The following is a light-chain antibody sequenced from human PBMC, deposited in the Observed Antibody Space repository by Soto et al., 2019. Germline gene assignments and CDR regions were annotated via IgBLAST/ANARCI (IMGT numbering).Light chain of an antibody. CDR1: GGSIAGHY. CDR2: ADN. V-gene: IGLV6-57*03. J-gene: IGLJ2*01. Sequence: NFMLTQPHSVSESPGQTVTISCSRSGGSIAGHYVQWYQQRPGSAPTTVIYADNQRPSGVPDRFSGSIDCSSTSASLTIFRLKKEEEADYYCQSYDRSNHVAFGGGTKVTVL. CDR3: QSYDRSNHVA.